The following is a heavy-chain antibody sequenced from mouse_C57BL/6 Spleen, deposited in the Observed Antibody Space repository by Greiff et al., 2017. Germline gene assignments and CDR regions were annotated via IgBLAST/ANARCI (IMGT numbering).Heavy chain of an antibody. Sequence: QVQLQQPGAELVKPGASVKLSCKASGYTFTSYWMHWVKQRPGQGLEWIGMIHPNSGSTNYNEKFKSKATLTVDKSSSTAYMQLSSLTSEDSAVYYCARGFITTVVATEGDYFVYWGQGTTLTVSS. CDR1: GYTFTSYW. CDR2: IHPNSGST. J-gene: IGHJ2*01. V-gene: IGHV1-64*01. D-gene: IGHD1-1*01. CDR3: ARGFITTVVATEGDYFVY.